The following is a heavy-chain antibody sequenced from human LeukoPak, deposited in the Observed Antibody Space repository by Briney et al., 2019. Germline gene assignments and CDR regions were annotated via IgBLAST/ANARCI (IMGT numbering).Heavy chain of an antibody. CDR1: GYTFTSYD. Sequence: GASVKVSCKASGYTFTSYDINRVRQATGQGLEWMGWMNPNSGNTGYAQKFQGRVTMTRNTSISTAYMELSSLRSEDTAVYYCASLSRGYCSGGSCYSSVDYWGQGTLVTVSS. V-gene: IGHV1-8*01. J-gene: IGHJ4*02. CDR2: MNPNSGNT. D-gene: IGHD2-15*01. CDR3: ASLSRGYCSGGSCYSSVDY.